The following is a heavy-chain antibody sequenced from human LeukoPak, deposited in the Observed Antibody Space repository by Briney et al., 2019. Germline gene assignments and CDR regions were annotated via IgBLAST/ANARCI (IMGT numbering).Heavy chain of an antibody. CDR2: IKQDGSEK. J-gene: IGHJ4*02. CDR3: ARDPFGDFWSGYRSSDFDY. CDR1: GFTFSSYW. D-gene: IGHD3-3*01. V-gene: IGHV3-7*01. Sequence: GGSLRLSCAASGFTFSSYWMSWVRQAPGKGLEWVANIKQDGSEKYYVDSVKGRFTISRDNAKNSLYLQMNSLRAEDTAVYYCARDPFGDFWSGYRSSDFDYWGQGTLVTVSS.